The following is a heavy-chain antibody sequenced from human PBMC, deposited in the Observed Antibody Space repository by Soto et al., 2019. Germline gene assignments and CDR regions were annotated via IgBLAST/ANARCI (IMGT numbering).Heavy chain of an antibody. CDR2: IGYDGSNK. J-gene: IGHJ6*02. CDR3: ASGGAMVRGAYYSYGMDV. D-gene: IGHD3-10*01. Sequence: QVQLVESGGGVVQPGRSLRLSCAASGFTFSSYGMHWVRQAPGKGLEWVAVIGYDGSNKYYADSVKGRFTISRDNSKNTLYLQMNSLRAEDTAVYYCASGGAMVRGAYYSYGMDVWGQGTTVTVSS. CDR1: GFTFSSYG. V-gene: IGHV3-33*01.